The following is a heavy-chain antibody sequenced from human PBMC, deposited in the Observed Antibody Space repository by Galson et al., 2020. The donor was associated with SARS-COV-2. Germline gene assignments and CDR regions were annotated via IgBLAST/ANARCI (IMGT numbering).Heavy chain of an antibody. Sequence: GESLKISCATSGFSFSDYAMSWVRQAPGKGLEWVSAMYDSSGSPYYADFVKGRFTISRDNSKSTLYLQMKSPRAEDTAVYYCAKERSRGYLDIEFDSWGQGTLVTVSS. D-gene: IGHD3-22*01. J-gene: IGHJ4*02. CDR3: AKERSRGYLDIEFDS. V-gene: IGHV3-23*01. CDR1: GFSFSDYA. CDR2: MYDSSGSP.